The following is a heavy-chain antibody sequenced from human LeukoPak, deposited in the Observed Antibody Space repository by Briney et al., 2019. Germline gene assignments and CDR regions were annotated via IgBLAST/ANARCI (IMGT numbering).Heavy chain of an antibody. CDR1: GFSFRNYG. Sequence: GGSLRLSCAASGFSFRNYGMHWVRQAPGKGLEWVAIIWYDGSNKYYADSVKGRFTISRDNSKNTLYLLMNSLRAEDTAVYYCATVRGSHSSYYSDYWGQGTLVTVSS. CDR2: IWYDGSNK. D-gene: IGHD3-10*01. V-gene: IGHV3-33*01. CDR3: ATVRGSHSSYYSDY. J-gene: IGHJ4*02.